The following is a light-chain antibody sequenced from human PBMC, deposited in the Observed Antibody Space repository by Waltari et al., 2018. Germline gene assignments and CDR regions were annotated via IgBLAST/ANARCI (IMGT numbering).Light chain of an antibody. Sequence: SYELTQLPSLSVSPGQTARITCFGETLGRSYTSWFQQRPGQSPVVIIYQDSKRPTGIPERFSGSNSANTATLTISGTQTKDEGDYYCLAWDRNTVVFGGGTKLTVL. J-gene: IGLJ2*01. CDR3: LAWDRNTVV. CDR2: QDS. V-gene: IGLV3-1*01. CDR1: TLGRSY.